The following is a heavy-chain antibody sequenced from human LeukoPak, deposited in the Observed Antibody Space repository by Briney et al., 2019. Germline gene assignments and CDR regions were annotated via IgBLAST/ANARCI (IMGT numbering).Heavy chain of an antibody. V-gene: IGHV3-30*18. J-gene: IGHJ6*02. Sequence: GGSLRLSCAASGFTFSRYGMHWVRQAPRTGLEWAAVISYDGSNKYYADSVKGRFTISRDNSKNTLYLQMNSLRAEDTAVYYYAKERAVRGIWPGMDVWGQGTTVTVSS. D-gene: IGHD3-10*01. CDR2: ISYDGSNK. CDR3: AKERAVRGIWPGMDV. CDR1: GFTFSRYG.